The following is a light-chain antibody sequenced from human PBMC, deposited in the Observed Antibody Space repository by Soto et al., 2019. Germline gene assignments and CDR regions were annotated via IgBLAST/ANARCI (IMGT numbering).Light chain of an antibody. Sequence: DIQMTQSPSSLSASVGDRVTITCRASQGISNSLAWYQQKPGKVPKLLIHAGSTLQSGVPSRFSGSGSGTYFTLTISSLQPEDVATFYCQNYYSAPWTFGQGTKVEIK. V-gene: IGKV1-27*01. CDR1: QGISNS. J-gene: IGKJ1*01. CDR3: QNYYSAPWT. CDR2: AGS.